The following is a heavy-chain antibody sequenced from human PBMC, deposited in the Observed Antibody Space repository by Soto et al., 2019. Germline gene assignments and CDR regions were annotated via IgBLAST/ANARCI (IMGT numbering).Heavy chain of an antibody. D-gene: IGHD2-21*02. Sequence: QVQLVQSGAEVKKPGSSVKVSCKASGGTFSSYAISWVRQAPGQGLEWMGGIIPIFGTANYAQKFQGRVTITAVESTSTAYLELSSLRSEDTAVYYCAREGTPCGGDCLGWFDPWGQGTLVTVSS. V-gene: IGHV1-69*01. CDR3: AREGTPCGGDCLGWFDP. CDR2: IIPIFGTA. CDR1: GGTFSSYA. J-gene: IGHJ5*02.